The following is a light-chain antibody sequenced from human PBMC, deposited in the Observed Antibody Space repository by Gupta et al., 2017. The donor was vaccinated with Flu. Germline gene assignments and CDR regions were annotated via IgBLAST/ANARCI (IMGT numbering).Light chain of an antibody. CDR2: ENS. CDR3: GTWDSSLSAWV. V-gene: IGLV1-51*01. J-gene: IGLJ3*02. Sequence: QKVTISCSGSSSNIENNYVSWYQQLPGTAPKLLIYENSKRPSGIPDRFSGSKSDTSATLGITGLQTGDEADYYCGTWDSSLSAWVFGGGTKLTVL. CDR1: SSNIENNY.